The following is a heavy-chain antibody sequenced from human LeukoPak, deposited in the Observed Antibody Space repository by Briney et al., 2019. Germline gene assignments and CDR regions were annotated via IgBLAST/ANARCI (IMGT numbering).Heavy chain of an antibody. CDR3: ARHDYGDSEPDY. V-gene: IGHV4-59*01. CDR2: IYYSGST. D-gene: IGHD4-17*01. CDR1: GGSISSYY. Sequence: PSETLSLTCTVSGGSISSYYWSWIRQPPGKGLEWIGYIYYSGSTNYNPSLKSRVTISVDTSKNQFSLKLSSVTAADTAVYYCARHDYGDSEPDYWGQGTLVTVSS. J-gene: IGHJ4*02.